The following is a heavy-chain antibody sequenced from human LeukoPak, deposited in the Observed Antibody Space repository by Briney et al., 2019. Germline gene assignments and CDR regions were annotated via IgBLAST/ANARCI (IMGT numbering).Heavy chain of an antibody. D-gene: IGHD3-10*01. CDR3: AREREKLRKNSNGMDV. CDR2: IWYDGSNK. CDR1: GFTFSSYG. J-gene: IGHJ6*02. Sequence: PGGSLRLSCAASGFTFSSYGMHWVRQAPGKGLEWVAVIWYDGSNKYYADSVKGRFTISRDNSKNTLYLQMNSLRAEDTAVYYCAREREKLRKNSNGMDVWGQGTTVTVSS. V-gene: IGHV3-33*08.